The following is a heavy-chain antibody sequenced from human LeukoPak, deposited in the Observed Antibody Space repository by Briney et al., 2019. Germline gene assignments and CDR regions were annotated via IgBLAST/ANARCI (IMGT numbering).Heavy chain of an antibody. Sequence: TLSLTCAVSGGSISSGGYSWSWIRQPPGKGLEWIGYIYHSGSTYYNPSLKSRVTISVDRSKNQFSLKLSSVTAADTAVYYCARGNYYDSSGPRCFDLWGRGTLVTVSS. V-gene: IGHV4-30-2*01. CDR2: IYHSGST. CDR3: ARGNYYDSSGPRCFDL. D-gene: IGHD3-22*01. CDR1: GGSISSGGYS. J-gene: IGHJ2*01.